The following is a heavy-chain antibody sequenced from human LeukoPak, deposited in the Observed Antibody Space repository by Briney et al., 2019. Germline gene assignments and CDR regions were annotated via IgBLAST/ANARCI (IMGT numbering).Heavy chain of an antibody. V-gene: IGHV3-66*01. D-gene: IGHD1-1*01. CDR2: IYSDGNT. J-gene: IGHJ4*02. CDR3: ARGVPTGIDYFDY. Sequence: GGSLRLSCAASGFIVTSNHMSWVRQAPGKGLEWVSVIYSDGNTHHADSVKGRFTISRDNSKNALYLQMSSLRAEDTAIYYCARGVPTGIDYFDYWGQGTLATVSS. CDR1: GFIVTSNH.